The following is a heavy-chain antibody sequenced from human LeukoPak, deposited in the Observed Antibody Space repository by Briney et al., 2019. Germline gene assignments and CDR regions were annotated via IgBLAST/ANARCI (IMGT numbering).Heavy chain of an antibody. J-gene: IGHJ4*02. CDR3: VRDYPYGSVDY. D-gene: IGHD3-10*01. V-gene: IGHV4-38-2*02. CDR1: GYSITSGFN. Sequence: SETLSLTCTVSGYSITSGFNWGWIRQPPGKGLEWIGSMYHSGTTYYNPSLKSRVTISVDTSMNQFSLKLTSVTAADTAVYYCVRDYPYGSVDYWGQGTLVTVSS. CDR2: MYHSGTT.